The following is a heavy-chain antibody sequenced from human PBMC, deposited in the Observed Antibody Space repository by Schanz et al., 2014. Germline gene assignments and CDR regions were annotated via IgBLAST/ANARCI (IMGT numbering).Heavy chain of an antibody. CDR1: GYTFTSYY. V-gene: IGHV1-46*03. Sequence: QVQLVQSGGEVKKPGASATVSCKASGYTFTSYYIHWFRQAPGQGLEWMGLINPSVGNTNYAQKFRGRVTMTRDTSTSTVYMELSSLRSEDTAVYFCARGPSTGAFDIWGQGTMVTVSS. CDR3: ARGPSTGAFDI. CDR2: INPSVGNT. J-gene: IGHJ3*02.